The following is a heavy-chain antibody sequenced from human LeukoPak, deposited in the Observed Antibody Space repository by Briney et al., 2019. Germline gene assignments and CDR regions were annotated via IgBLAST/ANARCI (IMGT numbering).Heavy chain of an antibody. D-gene: IGHD4-17*01. Sequence: GASVKVSCKTSGYTFTDNYLHWVRQAPGQGLEWMGWINPNSGDTNYAQKFQGRVTMTRDTSISTAYMELSRLRSDDTAVYYCARVPALKISHGFDYWGQGTLVTVSS. J-gene: IGHJ4*02. CDR2: INPNSGDT. CDR3: ARVPALKISHGFDY. V-gene: IGHV1-2*02. CDR1: GYTFTDNY.